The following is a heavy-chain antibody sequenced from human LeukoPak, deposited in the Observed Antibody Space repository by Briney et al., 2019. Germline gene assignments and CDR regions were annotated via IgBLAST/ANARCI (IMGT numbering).Heavy chain of an antibody. CDR3: AKVMCSTSCLKHHSYYFDY. J-gene: IGHJ4*02. CDR2: ISYDGSNK. Sequence: GGSLRLSCAASGFTFSSYGMHWVRQAPGKGLEWVAVISYDGSNKYYADSVKGRFTISRDNSKNTLYLQMNSLRAEDTAVYYCAKVMCSTSCLKHHSYYFDYWGQGTLVTVSS. V-gene: IGHV3-30*18. D-gene: IGHD2-2*01. CDR1: GFTFSSYG.